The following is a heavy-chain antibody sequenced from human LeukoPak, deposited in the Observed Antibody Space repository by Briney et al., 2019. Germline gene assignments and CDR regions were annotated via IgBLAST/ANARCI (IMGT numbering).Heavy chain of an antibody. CDR3: ARGGVAATPPSTTYQKGGGGDFDY. CDR2: TYYRSKWYN. V-gene: IGHV6-1*01. D-gene: IGHD2-15*01. Sequence: SQTLSLTCAISGDSVSSNSAAWNWIRQSPSRGLEWLGRTYYRSKWYNDYAVSVKSRITINPDTSKNQFSLQLNSVTPEDTAVYYCARGGVAATPPSTTYQKGGGGDFDYWGQGTLVTVSS. J-gene: IGHJ4*02. CDR1: GDSVSSNSAA.